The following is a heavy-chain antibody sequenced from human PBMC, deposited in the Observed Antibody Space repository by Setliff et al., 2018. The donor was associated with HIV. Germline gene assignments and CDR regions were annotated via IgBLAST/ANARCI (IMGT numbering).Heavy chain of an antibody. Sequence: SETLSLTCTVSGGSISSSSYYWGWIRQPPGKGLEWIGSIYYSGSTNYNPSLKSRVSISLESSKNQFSLMLNSVTAADTAVYYCARWIGTFDSWGQGTLVTVSS. D-gene: IGHD2-2*03. CDR1: GGSISSSSYY. CDR2: IYYSGST. J-gene: IGHJ4*02. CDR3: ARWIGTFDS. V-gene: IGHV4-39*07.